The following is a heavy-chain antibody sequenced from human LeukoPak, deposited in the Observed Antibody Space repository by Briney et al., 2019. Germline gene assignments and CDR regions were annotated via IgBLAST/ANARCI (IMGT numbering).Heavy chain of an antibody. CDR3: ARADSGGDSSGYKWFHP. D-gene: IGHD3-22*01. V-gene: IGHV1-69*05. J-gene: IGHJ5*02. Sequence: SVKVSCKASGGTFSSYAISWVRQAPGQGLEWMGGIIPIFGTANYAQKFQGRVTITTDESTSTAYMELSSLRSEDTAVYYCARADSGGDSSGYKWFHPWGQGTLVTVSS. CDR1: GGTFSSYA. CDR2: IIPIFGTA.